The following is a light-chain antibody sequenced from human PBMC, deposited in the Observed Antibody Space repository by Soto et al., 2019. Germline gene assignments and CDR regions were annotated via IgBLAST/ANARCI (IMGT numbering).Light chain of an antibody. CDR1: QSVSSSY. V-gene: IGKV3-20*01. J-gene: IGKJ2*01. Sequence: EIVLTQSPGTLSLSPGERATLSCRASQSVSSSYLAWYQQKPGQAPRLLIYGASSRATAIPDRFSGSGSGTDFTLTISRLEPEDFAVYYCLQYGTSPPRTFGQGTKLEIK. CDR2: GAS. CDR3: LQYGTSPPRT.